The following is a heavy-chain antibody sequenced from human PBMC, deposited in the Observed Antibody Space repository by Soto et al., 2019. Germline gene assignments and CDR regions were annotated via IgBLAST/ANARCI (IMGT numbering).Heavy chain of an antibody. CDR3: AKRSNYDSGSFDY. D-gene: IGHD3-22*01. J-gene: IGHJ4*02. Sequence: GGSLRLSCAASGFTFNSYAMTWVRQAPGEGLEWVSAISGSGDSTYYADSVKGRFTISRDNSKNTLYLQMNTLRAEDTAVYYCAKRSNYDSGSFDYWGQGTLVTVSS. V-gene: IGHV3-23*01. CDR1: GFTFNSYA. CDR2: ISGSGDST.